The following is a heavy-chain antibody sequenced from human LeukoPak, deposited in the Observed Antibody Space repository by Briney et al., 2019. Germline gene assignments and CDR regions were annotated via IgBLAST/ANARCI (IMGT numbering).Heavy chain of an antibody. Sequence: PGGSLRLSCTASGFTFGDYAMSWFRQAPGKGLEWVGFIRSKAYGGTTEYAASVKGRFTISRDDSKSIAYLQMNSLKTEDTAVYYCTRDHIRLWFGPVFDYWGQGTLVTVSS. D-gene: IGHD3-10*01. CDR1: GFTFGDYA. CDR2: IRSKAYGGTT. CDR3: TRDHIRLWFGPVFDY. V-gene: IGHV3-49*03. J-gene: IGHJ4*02.